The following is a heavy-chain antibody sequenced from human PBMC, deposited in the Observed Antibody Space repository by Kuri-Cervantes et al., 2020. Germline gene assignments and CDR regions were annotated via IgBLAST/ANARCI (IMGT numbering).Heavy chain of an antibody. D-gene: IGHD4-17*01. J-gene: IGHJ3*02. CDR3: ARVYGDYELGI. CDR1: GFTFTSSA. Sequence: ASVKVSCKASGFTFTSSAVQWVRQARGQRLEWIGWISAYNGNTNYAQKLQGRVTMTTDTSTSTAYMELRSLRSDDTAVYYCARVYGDYELGIWGQGTMVTVSS. V-gene: IGHV1-18*01. CDR2: ISAYNGNT.